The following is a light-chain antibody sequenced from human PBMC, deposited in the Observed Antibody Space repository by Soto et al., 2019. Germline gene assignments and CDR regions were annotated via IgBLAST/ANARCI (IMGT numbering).Light chain of an antibody. J-gene: IGKJ2*01. V-gene: IGKV3-15*01. Sequence: EIVMTQSPATLSVSPGERATLSCRASQRVSSNLAWYQQKPGQAPRLLIYGASTMATGIPARFSGSGSGTELTLTISSLQSEDFALYYCQQYNNWPPYTFGQGTKLEIK. CDR3: QQYNNWPPYT. CDR1: QRVSSN. CDR2: GAS.